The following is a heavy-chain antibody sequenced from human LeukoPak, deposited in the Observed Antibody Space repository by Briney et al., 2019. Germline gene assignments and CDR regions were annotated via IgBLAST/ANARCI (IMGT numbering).Heavy chain of an antibody. J-gene: IGHJ5*01. Sequence: TSETRSLTCTVSRGSIRTADYYWAWVRQPPGEGLEWLGSIYFSGTPYFNPSLKSRVAVSIDTSKNQFSLKVTSVNASDTAVYFCARTSSWYAGAWFDSWGQGTLVTVSS. CDR2: IYFSGTP. D-gene: IGHD6-13*01. V-gene: IGHV4-39*01. CDR1: RGSIRTADYY. CDR3: ARTSSWYAGAWFDS.